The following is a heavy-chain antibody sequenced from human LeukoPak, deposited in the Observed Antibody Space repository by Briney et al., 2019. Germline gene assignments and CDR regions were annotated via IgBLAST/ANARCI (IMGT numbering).Heavy chain of an antibody. V-gene: IGHV4-61*02. CDR2: IYTSGST. CDR1: GGSISSGIYY. D-gene: IGHD5-18*01. CDR3: ARHSRSDAFDI. J-gene: IGHJ3*02. Sequence: SQTLSLTCTVSGGSISSGIYYWSWIRQPAGKGLEWIGRIYTSGSTNYNPSLKSRVTMSVDTSKNQFSLKLSSVTAADTAVYYCARHSRSDAFDIWGQGTMVTVSS.